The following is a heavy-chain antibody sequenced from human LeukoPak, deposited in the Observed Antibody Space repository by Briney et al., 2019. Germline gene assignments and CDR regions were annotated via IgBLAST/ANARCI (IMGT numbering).Heavy chain of an antibody. CDR2: IYLYGTT. V-gene: IGHV4-4*02. Sequence: SETLSLTCAVSAGSISSSNWWSWVRQSPVKGLEWTGEIYLYGTTNYNPSLKSRVTMSVDRSKNQFSLKLSSVTAADTAVYYCARDSGGVGARPWGQGTLVTVSS. J-gene: IGHJ5*02. CDR3: ARDSGGVGARP. CDR1: AGSISSSNW. D-gene: IGHD1-26*01.